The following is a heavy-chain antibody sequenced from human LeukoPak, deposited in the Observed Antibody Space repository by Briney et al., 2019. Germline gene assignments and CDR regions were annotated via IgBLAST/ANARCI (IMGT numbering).Heavy chain of an antibody. V-gene: IGHV4-59*01. CDR3: ARALGSLNWFDP. Sequence: SETLSLTCTVSGGSISSYYWSWIRQPPGKGLEWIGYIYYSGSTNYNPSLKSRVTISVDTSKNQFSLKLSSVTAADTAVYYCARALGSLNWFDPWGQGALVTVSS. CDR1: GGSISSYY. D-gene: IGHD1-26*01. CDR2: IYYSGST. J-gene: IGHJ5*02.